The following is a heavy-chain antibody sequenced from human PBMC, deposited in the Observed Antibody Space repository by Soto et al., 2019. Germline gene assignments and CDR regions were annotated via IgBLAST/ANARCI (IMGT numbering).Heavy chain of an antibody. V-gene: IGHV3-7*05. CDR3: AREYGSSYSPRYYGMDV. J-gene: IGHJ6*02. D-gene: IGHD6-13*01. CDR1: GFNLSSHW. CDR2: IKQDGSEK. Sequence: EVQLVESGGGLVQPGGSLRLSCAASGFNLSSHWMSWVRQAPGKGLEWVANIKQDGSEKYYVDSVKGRFTISRDTAKSSLYLQLNSLRAEDTAVYYWAREYGSSYSPRYYGMDVWGQGTTVTVSS.